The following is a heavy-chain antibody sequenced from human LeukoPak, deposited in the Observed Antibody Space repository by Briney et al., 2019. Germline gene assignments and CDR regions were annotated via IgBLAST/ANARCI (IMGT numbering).Heavy chain of an antibody. Sequence: SETLSLTCAVYGGSFSGYYWSWIRQPPRKGLEWIGEINHGGGTNYNPSLKSRVNISVDTSKNQFSLNLYSVTAADTAVYYCARGMALDYWGQGTLVTVSS. CDR1: GGSFSGYY. CDR3: ARGMALDY. CDR2: INHGGGT. V-gene: IGHV4-34*01. D-gene: IGHD3-10*01. J-gene: IGHJ4*02.